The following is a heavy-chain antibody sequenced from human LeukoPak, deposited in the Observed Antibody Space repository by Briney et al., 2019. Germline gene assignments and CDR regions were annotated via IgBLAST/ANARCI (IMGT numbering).Heavy chain of an antibody. CDR2: ISYDGSNK. CDR3: ALQGSTSPFDY. D-gene: IGHD2-2*01. Sequence: GGSLRLSCAASGFTFSSFAMSWVRQTPRKGLEWVAVISYDGSNKYYADSVKGRFTISRDNSKNTLYLQMNSLRAEDTAVYYCALQGSTSPFDYWGQGTLVTVSS. J-gene: IGHJ4*02. V-gene: IGHV3-30*04. CDR1: GFTFSSFA.